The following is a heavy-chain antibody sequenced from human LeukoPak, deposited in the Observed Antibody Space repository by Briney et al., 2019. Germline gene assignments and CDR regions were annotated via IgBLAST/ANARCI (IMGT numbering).Heavy chain of an antibody. J-gene: IGHJ4*02. CDR3: ARHRYFDS. CDR1: GGSISSSSYY. CDR2: IYTSGST. Sequence: SSETLSLTCTVSGGSISSSSYYWSWIRQPAGKGLEWIGRIYTSGSTNYNPSLKSRVTISVDTSKNQFSLKLSSVTAADTAVYYCARHRYFDSWGQGTLVTVSS. V-gene: IGHV4-61*02. D-gene: IGHD2-15*01.